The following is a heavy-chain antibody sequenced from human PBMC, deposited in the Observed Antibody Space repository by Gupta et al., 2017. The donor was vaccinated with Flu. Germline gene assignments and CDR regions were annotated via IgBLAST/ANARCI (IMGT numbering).Heavy chain of an antibody. J-gene: IGHJ4*02. CDR2: INPNSGAT. CDR3: ARDHCGDSRCYFDY. D-gene: IGHD2-21*01. V-gene: IGHV1-2*02. Sequence: RQAPGQGLEWMGWINPNSGATNYAPKFQDRVTLTRDTSISTAYMELSRLRSDDTAVYYCARDHCGDSRCYFDYWGQGTLVTVSS.